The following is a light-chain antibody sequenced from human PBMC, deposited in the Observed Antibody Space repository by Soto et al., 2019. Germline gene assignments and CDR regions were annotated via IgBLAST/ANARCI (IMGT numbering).Light chain of an antibody. Sequence: QSALTQPRSVSGSPGQSVTISCTGTSSDVGGYNYVSWHQQHPGKAPKLMIYDVSKRPSGVPDRFSGSKSGNTASLTLSGLQAEDEADYYCCSYAGSNTYVFGTGTKLTV. J-gene: IGLJ1*01. V-gene: IGLV2-11*01. CDR2: DVS. CDR3: CSYAGSNTYV. CDR1: SSDVGGYNY.